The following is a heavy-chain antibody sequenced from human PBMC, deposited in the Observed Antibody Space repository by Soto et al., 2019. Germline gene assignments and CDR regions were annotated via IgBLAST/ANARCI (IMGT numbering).Heavy chain of an antibody. D-gene: IGHD3-10*01. CDR1: GGSISSYY. J-gene: IGHJ6*02. CDR3: ARQGFGPLHGLVDV. Sequence: QVQLQESGPGLVKPSETLSLSCTVSGGSISSYYWSWFRQSPGKRMEWIGYVHHSWGSSYNPSLQSRAAISLDTSKRHFSLKVTSVTATDTAVYYCARQGFGPLHGLVDVWGQGTTVTVSS. CDR2: VHHSWGS. V-gene: IGHV4-59*08.